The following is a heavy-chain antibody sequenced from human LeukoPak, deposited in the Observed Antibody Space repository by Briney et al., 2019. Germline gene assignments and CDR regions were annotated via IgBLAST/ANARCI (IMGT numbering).Heavy chain of an antibody. CDR1: GYTFTSYG. J-gene: IGHJ4*02. Sequence: GASVKVSCKASGYTFTSYGISWVRQAPGQGLEWMGWISAYNGNTNYAQKLQVRVTMTTDTSTSTAYMELRSLRSDDTAVYYCARGSPHYYDSSGYPPSDYWGQGTLVTVSS. V-gene: IGHV1-18*01. CDR3: ARGSPHYYDSSGYPPSDY. D-gene: IGHD3-22*01. CDR2: ISAYNGNT.